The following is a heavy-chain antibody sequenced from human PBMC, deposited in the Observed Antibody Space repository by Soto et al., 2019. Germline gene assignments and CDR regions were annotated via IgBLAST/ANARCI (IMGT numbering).Heavy chain of an antibody. CDR1: VYRFTSYG. Sequence: SLKISCRDSVYRFTSYGLGWVRQMPGKGLEWMGIIYPGDSDTRYSPSFQGQVTISADKSISTAYLQWSSLKASDTAMYYCARHSFPYWGGYIDYWGQGTLVTVSS. D-gene: IGHD3-16*01. J-gene: IGHJ4*02. CDR3: ARHSFPYWGGYIDY. CDR2: IYPGDSDT. V-gene: IGHV5-51*01.